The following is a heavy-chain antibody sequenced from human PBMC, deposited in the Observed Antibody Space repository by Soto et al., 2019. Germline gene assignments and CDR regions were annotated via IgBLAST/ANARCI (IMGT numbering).Heavy chain of an antibody. Sequence: EVQLVESGGGLVQPGGSLRLSCAASGFTVSSKYMSWVRQAPGKGLEWVSLIQSGGYTYYAESVKGRFTISRDSLQMNSPRVEDTATYYCTRDDVYCSGGGCYRVPMDVWGKGTTVTVSA. J-gene: IGHJ6*04. CDR3: TRDDVYCSGGGCYRVPMDV. CDR2: IQSGGYT. CDR1: GFTVSSKY. D-gene: IGHD2-15*01. V-gene: IGHV3-66*01.